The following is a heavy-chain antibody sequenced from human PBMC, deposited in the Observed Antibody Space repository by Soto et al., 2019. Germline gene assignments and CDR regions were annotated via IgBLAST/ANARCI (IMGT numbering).Heavy chain of an antibody. CDR2: INPNSGGT. CDR3: ARDLRCDVGTSYYYYYGMDV. CDR1: GYTFTGYY. D-gene: IGHD1-7*01. J-gene: IGHJ6*02. V-gene: IGHV1-2*02. Sequence: ASVKVSCKASGYTFTGYYMHWVRQAPGQGLEWMGWINPNSGGTNYAQKLQGRVTMTRDTSISTAYMELSRLRSDDAAVYYCARDLRCDVGTSYYYYYGMDVWGQGTTVTVSS.